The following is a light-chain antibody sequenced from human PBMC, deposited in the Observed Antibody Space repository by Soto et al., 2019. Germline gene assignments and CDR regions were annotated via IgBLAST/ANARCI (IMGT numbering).Light chain of an antibody. J-gene: IGKJ4*01. V-gene: IGKV4-1*01. CDR3: QQYESAPLA. CDR2: WAS. Sequence: DIVMTQSPDSLAVSLGERATINCKSSQSVFHRSNTNNYLAWYQKKTGQPPKWIIYWASTRESGVTDRLSGSGSGTDFTLIISSLQPEDVAVYYWQQYESAPLALGGGTRVEI. CDR1: QSVFHRSNTNNY.